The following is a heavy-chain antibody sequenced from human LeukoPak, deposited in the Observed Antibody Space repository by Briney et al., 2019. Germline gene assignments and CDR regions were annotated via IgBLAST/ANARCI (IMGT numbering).Heavy chain of an antibody. CDR1: GFTVSSNY. CDR3: ATRSVAGSWSAFDY. J-gene: IGHJ4*02. Sequence: GGSLRLSCAASGFTVSSNYMSWVRHSPGKGLEWVSLIYSGDNTYYADSVKGRFTISRDNSKNTLYLQMNSLTAEDTAVYYCATRSVAGSWSAFDYWGQGTLVTVSS. CDR2: IYSGDNT. D-gene: IGHD6-19*01. V-gene: IGHV3-53*01.